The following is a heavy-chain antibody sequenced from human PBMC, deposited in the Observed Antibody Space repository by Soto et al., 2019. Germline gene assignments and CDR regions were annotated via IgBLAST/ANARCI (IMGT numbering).Heavy chain of an antibody. J-gene: IGHJ4*02. CDR1: GGSISSYY. CDR2: IYTSGST. D-gene: IGHD3-10*01. Sequence: SETLSLTCTVSGGSISSYYWSWIRQPAGKGLEWIGRIYTSGSTNYNPSLKSRVTMSVDTSKNQFSLKLSSVTAADTAVYYCARSSVVRGVIIYFDYWGQGTLVTVSS. CDR3: ARSSVVRGVIIYFDY. V-gene: IGHV4-4*07.